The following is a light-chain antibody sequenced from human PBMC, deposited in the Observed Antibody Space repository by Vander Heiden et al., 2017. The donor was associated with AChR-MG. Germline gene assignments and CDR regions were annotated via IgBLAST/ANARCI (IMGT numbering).Light chain of an antibody. V-gene: IGLV3-21*02. J-gene: IGLJ3*02. CDR2: DDS. CDR1: DIGSKV. CDR3: QVWDSSINHVV. Sequence: SYVLTQAPSVSVAPGQTATVTCGGNDIGSKVVPWCPHKPGQTSVVVIYDDSDRPSGIPERFSGSTSGATATLTISRVEAGDEATYYCQVWDSSINHVVFGRGTRLTVL.